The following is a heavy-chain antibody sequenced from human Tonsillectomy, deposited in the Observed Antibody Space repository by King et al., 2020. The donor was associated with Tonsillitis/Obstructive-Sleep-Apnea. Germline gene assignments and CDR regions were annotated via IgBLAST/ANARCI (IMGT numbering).Heavy chain of an antibody. D-gene: IGHD1-14*01. CDR2: INPIGGST. CDR1: GYTFTSYY. J-gene: IGHJ6*03. V-gene: IGHV1-46*01. CDR3: ARSGGDYMDV. Sequence: QLVQSGAEVKKPGASVKVSCKASGYTFTSYYMHWVRQAPGQGLEWMGIINPIGGSTTYAQKFQGRVTMTRDTSTSTVYMGLSSLRSEDTAVYYCARSGGDYMDVWGKGTTVTVPS.